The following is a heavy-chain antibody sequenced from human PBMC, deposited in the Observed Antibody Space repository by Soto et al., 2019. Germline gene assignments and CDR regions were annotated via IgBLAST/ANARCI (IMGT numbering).Heavy chain of an antibody. V-gene: IGHV3-9*01. D-gene: IGHD6-13*01. CDR2: ISWNSGSI. CDR1: GFTFDDYA. CDR3: AKGGGGSSSWYPGDY. Sequence: EVQLVESGGGLVQPGRSLRLSCAASGFTFDDYAMHWVRQAPGKGLEWVSGISWNSGSIGYADSVKGRFTISRDNAKNSLNLQMNSRRPEDTALYYCAKGGGGSSSWYPGDYWGQGTLVTVSS. J-gene: IGHJ4*02.